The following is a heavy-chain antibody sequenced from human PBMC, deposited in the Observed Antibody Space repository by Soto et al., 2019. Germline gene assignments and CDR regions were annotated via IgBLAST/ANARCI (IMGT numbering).Heavy chain of an antibody. Sequence: QLQLQESGSGLVTPSQTLSLTCAVSGGSISSGGYSWRWIRQPPGKGLEGIGYIYHSGSIYYNPSLKSRLTISVDRSKTQFSLKLSSVTASDTAVYYCARVPDYWGQGTLVTVSS. V-gene: IGHV4-30-2*01. CDR3: ARVPDY. J-gene: IGHJ4*02. CDR2: IYHSGSI. CDR1: GGSISSGGYS.